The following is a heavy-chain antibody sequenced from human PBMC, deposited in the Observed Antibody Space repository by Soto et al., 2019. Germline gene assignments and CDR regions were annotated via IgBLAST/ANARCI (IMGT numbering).Heavy chain of an antibody. CDR3: ARVVVQGVIITSPYYYYMDV. V-gene: IGHV4-34*01. CDR2: INHSGST. CDR1: GGSFSGYY. J-gene: IGHJ6*03. D-gene: IGHD3-10*01. Sequence: PSETLSLTCAVYGGSFSGYYWSWIRQPPGKGLEWIGEINHSGSTNYNPSLKSRVTISVDTSKNQFSLKLSSVTAADTAVYYCARVVVQGVIITSPYYYYMDVWGKGTTVTVSS.